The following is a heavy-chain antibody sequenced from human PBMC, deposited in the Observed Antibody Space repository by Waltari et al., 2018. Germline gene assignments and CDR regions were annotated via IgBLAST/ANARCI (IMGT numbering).Heavy chain of an antibody. CDR3: ARDHTIVATKGPFFDY. V-gene: IGHV1-69*08. CDR2: IIPIFGTA. J-gene: IGHJ4*02. D-gene: IGHD5-12*01. CDR1: GGTFSSYA. Sequence: QVQLVQSGAEVKKPGSSVKVSCKASGGTFSSYAISLVRQAPGQGLEWMGRIIPIFGTANYAQKFQGRVTITADKSTSTAYMELSSLRSEDTAVYYCARDHTIVATKGPFFDYWGQGTLVTVSS.